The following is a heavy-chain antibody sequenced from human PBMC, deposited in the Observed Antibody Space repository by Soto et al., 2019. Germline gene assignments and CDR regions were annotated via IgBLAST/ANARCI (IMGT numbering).Heavy chain of an antibody. CDR3: AKDIRGLDAFDI. J-gene: IGHJ3*02. D-gene: IGHD5-12*01. CDR1: GFTFSTYA. CDR2: INNRGTSA. V-gene: IGHV3-23*01. Sequence: PGGSLRLSCAASGFTFSTYAMSWVRQAPGKGLDWVSGINNRGTSAFYADSVKGRFTISRDNSKNTLYLQRNSLRAEDTAIFYWAKDIRGLDAFDIWGQGTMVPV.